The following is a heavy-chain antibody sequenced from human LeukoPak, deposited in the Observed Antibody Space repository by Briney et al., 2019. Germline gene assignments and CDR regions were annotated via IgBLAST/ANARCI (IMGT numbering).Heavy chain of an antibody. J-gene: IGHJ6*03. Sequence: GGSLRLSCAASGFTFSSSDMSWVRQAPGSGLEWVSSIRHSVSNTYYADSVMGRFTISRDNSKHTLYLQMNSLSAEDTAVYYCAKRGNPTVGHHYLDVWGKGTTVSVSS. CDR3: AKRGNPTVGHHYLDV. CDR2: IRHSVSNT. D-gene: IGHD1-1*01. V-gene: IGHV3-23*05. CDR1: GFTFSSSD.